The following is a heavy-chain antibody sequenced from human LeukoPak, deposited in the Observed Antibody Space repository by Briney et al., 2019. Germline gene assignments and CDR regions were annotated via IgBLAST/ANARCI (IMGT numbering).Heavy chain of an antibody. Sequence: GESLQISSKGSGYSFSNYWIGWVRQMPGKGLVSMGIIHPGDSDTRYSPSFQGQVTISADKSINTAYLQWSSLKASDTAMYYCARHRVLPSGRWYDYWGQGTLVTVSS. V-gene: IGHV5-51*01. J-gene: IGHJ4*02. CDR3: ARHRVLPSGRWYDY. CDR1: GYSFSNYW. D-gene: IGHD2-2*01. CDR2: IHPGDSDT.